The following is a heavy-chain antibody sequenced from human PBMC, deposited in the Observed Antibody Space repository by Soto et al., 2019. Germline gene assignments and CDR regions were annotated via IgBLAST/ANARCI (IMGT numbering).Heavy chain of an antibody. CDR3: AHSSSWYEAWFDP. CDR2: INPSGGST. V-gene: IGHV1-46*01. J-gene: IGHJ5*02. Sequence: VKVSCKASGYTFTSYYMHWVRQAPGQGLEWMGIINPSGGSTSYAQKFQGRVTMTRDTSTSTVYMELSSLRSEDTAVYYCAHSSSWYEAWFDPWGQGTLVTVSS. D-gene: IGHD6-13*01. CDR1: GYTFTSYY.